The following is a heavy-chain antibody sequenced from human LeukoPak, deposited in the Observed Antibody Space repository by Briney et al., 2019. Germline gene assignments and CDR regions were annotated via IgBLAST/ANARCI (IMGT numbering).Heavy chain of an antibody. Sequence: GGSLRLSCAASGFILTDYGMHWVRQAPGKGLDWVAFMSYDGGNKYYADSVKGRFTISRGSSKNTLYLQMNTLRAEDTAVYYCAKVGRNYGDYNGWFDPWGQGTLVTVSS. CDR3: AKVGRNYGDYNGWFDP. CDR2: MSYDGGNK. CDR1: GFILTDYG. D-gene: IGHD4-17*01. V-gene: IGHV3-30*18. J-gene: IGHJ5*02.